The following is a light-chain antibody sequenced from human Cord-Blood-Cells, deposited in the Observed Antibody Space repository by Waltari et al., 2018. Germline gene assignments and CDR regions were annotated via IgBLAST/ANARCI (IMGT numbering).Light chain of an antibody. V-gene: IGLV2-14*01. CDR3: SSYTSSSTYV. CDR1: SSDAGAYNY. CDR2: EVS. J-gene: IGLJ1*01. Sequence: SALTQPASVSGSPGPSTPITCTGTSSDAGAYNYVSCYQQHPGKAPKLMIYEVSNRPSGVSNRFSGSKSGNAASLTISGLQAEDEADYYCSSYTSSSTYVFGTGTKVTVL.